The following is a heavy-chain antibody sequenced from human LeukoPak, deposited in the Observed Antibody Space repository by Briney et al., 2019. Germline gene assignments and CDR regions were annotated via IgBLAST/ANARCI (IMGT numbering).Heavy chain of an antibody. CDR2: FSGSGGST. D-gene: IGHD2-2*01. V-gene: IGHV3-23*01. J-gene: IGHJ6*03. Sequence: GGSLRLSCAASGFTFSSYAMSWVRQAPGKGLECISGFSGSGGSTYYADSVKGRFTISRDNSKNTLYLQMNSLRAEDTAVYYCARPSAMPWDYYYYMDVWGKGTTVTVSS. CDR3: ARPSAMPWDYYYYMDV. CDR1: GFTFSSYA.